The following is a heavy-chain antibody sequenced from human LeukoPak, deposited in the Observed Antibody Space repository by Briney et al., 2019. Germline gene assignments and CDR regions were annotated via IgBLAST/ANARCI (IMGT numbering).Heavy chain of an antibody. CDR2: INHSGST. Sequence: SETLSLTCTASGGSISSYYLSWIRRPPGKGLEWIGEINHSGSTNYNPSLKRRVTISLDTSKNKFSLKLSSVTAADTAVYYCARGPTPSGYWGQGTLVTVSS. CDR3: ARGPTPSGY. V-gene: IGHV4-34*01. D-gene: IGHD4-17*01. CDR1: GGSISSYY. J-gene: IGHJ4*02.